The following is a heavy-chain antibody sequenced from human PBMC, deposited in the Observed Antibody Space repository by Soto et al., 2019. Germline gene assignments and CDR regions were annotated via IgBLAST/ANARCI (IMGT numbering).Heavy chain of an antibody. CDR3: ARDEGSGDNWNYDYYYGMDV. J-gene: IGHJ6*02. CDR1: GYTFTSYG. V-gene: IGHV1-18*01. Sequence: ASVKVSCKASGYTFTSYGISWVRQAPGQGLEWMGWISAYNGNTNYAQKLQGRVTMTTDTSTSTAYMELRSLRSDDTAVYYCARDEGSGDNWNYDYYYGMDVWGQGTTVTVSS. CDR2: ISAYNGNT. D-gene: IGHD1-20*01.